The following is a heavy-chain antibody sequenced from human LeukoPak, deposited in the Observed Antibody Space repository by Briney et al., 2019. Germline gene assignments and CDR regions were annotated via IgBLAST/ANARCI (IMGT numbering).Heavy chain of an antibody. J-gene: IGHJ4*02. CDR3: ARRRDGYRRRVLGSDY. D-gene: IGHD5-24*01. V-gene: IGHV4-34*01. Sequence: SETLSLTCAVYGGSFSGYYWSWIRQPPGKGLEWIGEINHSGSTNYNPSLKSRVTISVDTSKNQFSLKLSSVTAADTAVYYCARRRDGYRRRVLGSDYWGQGTLVTVSS. CDR1: GGSFSGYY. CDR2: INHSGST.